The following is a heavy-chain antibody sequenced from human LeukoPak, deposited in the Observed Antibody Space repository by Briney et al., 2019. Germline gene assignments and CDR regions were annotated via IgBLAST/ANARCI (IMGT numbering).Heavy chain of an antibody. J-gene: IGHJ4*02. V-gene: IGHV4-61*01. CDR1: GGSVTSGSYY. D-gene: IGHD6-6*01. CDR2: IYYSGST. Sequence: SETLSLTCTASGGSVTSGSYYWSCIRQPPGKGLEWIGYIYYSGSTNYNPSLKSRVTISVDTSKNQFSLKLSSVTAADTAVYYCASESSGTFDYWGQGTLVTVSS. CDR3: ASESSGTFDY.